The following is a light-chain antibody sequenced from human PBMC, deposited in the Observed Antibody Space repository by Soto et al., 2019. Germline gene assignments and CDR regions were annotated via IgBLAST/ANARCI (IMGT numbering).Light chain of an antibody. V-gene: IGKV1-5*01. CDR2: VAS. CDR3: QQYGSSPPT. CDR1: QSISSL. Sequence: DIQMTQPPSTLSASVGDRVTITCRASQSISSLLSWYQQKPGKAPKLLIYVASRLQSGVPLNFSGSGSGTDFTLTINRLEPEDFAVYYCQQYGSSPPTFGQGTKVDIK. J-gene: IGKJ1*01.